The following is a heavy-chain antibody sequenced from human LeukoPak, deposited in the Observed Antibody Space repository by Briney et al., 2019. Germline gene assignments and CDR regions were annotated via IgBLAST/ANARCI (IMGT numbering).Heavy chain of an antibody. CDR3: ARGFYGSGSYYTVY. CDR2: IIPIFGTA. V-gene: IGHV1-69*13. D-gene: IGHD3-10*01. Sequence: ASVKFSCRASEGTSSGYAFGWVRKAPGQGFDWLGGIIPIFGTANYAQKFQGRVTITADESTSTAYMELSSLRSEDTAVYYCARGFYGSGSYYTVYWGQGTLVTVSS. CDR1: EGTSSGYA. J-gene: IGHJ4*02.